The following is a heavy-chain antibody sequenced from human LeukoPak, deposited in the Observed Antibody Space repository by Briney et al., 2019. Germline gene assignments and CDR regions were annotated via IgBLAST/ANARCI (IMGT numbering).Heavy chain of an antibody. Sequence: SETLSPTCTASGGSINDASWNWIRQPPGQGLEWIGYIYHSGGTNYNPSLKSRVTISLDTSKNQFSLKLSSVTAADTAVYYCARVGTYYRSLDSWGQGTLVTVSS. CDR2: IYHSGGT. V-gene: IGHV4-59*01. J-gene: IGHJ4*02. D-gene: IGHD3-10*01. CDR3: ARVGTYYRSLDS. CDR1: GGSINDAS.